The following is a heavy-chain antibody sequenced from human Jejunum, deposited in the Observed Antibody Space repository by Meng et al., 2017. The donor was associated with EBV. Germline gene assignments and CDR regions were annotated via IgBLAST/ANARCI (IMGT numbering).Heavy chain of an antibody. D-gene: IGHD4-17*01. J-gene: IGHJ4*02. V-gene: IGHV4-30-2*01. CDR3: ARGGPDFGDYVPFDY. CDR1: GDSITRGAYL. CDR2: IYHIGST. Sequence: QLQLQEFGLGLVKPSQTLSLTCAVSGDSITRGAYLWSWIRQPPGKGLEWIGNIYHIGSTYYNPSLKSRVTISVDRSKNQFSLKLTSVTAADTAVYYCARGGPDFGDYVPFDYWGQGTLVTVSS.